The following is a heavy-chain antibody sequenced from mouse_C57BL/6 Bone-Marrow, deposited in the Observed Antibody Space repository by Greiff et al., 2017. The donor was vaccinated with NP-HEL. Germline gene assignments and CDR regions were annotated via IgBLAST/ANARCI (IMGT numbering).Heavy chain of an antibody. V-gene: IGHV14-4*01. Sequence: EVQLQQSGAELVRPGASVKLSCTASGFNIKDDYMHWVKQRPEQGLEWIGWIDPENGDTEYASKFQGKATITADTSSNTAYLQLSSLTSEDTAVYYCTTANWAYFDYWGQGTTLTVSS. D-gene: IGHD4-1*01. J-gene: IGHJ2*01. CDR1: GFNIKDDY. CDR2: IDPENGDT. CDR3: TTANWAYFDY.